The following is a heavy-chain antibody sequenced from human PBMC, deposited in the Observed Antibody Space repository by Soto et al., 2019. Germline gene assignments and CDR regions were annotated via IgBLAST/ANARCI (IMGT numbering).Heavy chain of an antibody. Sequence: QVHLVQSGAEVKKPGASVKVSCKGSGYGFTTYGITWVRQAPGQGLEWMAWISAHNGNTNYSQKLQGRVTVTRNTYTSTAYMELRSVRSDDTAVYYCARGRHGDYWGQGALVTVPS. J-gene: IGHJ4*02. CDR1: GYGFTTYG. CDR2: ISAHNGNT. V-gene: IGHV1-18*01. CDR3: ARGRHGDY.